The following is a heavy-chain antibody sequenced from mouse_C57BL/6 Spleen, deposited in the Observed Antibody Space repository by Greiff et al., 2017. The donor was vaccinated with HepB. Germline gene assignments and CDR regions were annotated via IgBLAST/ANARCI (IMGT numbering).Heavy chain of an antibody. CDR2: IDPSDSYT. CDR1: GYTFTSYW. D-gene: IGHD1-1*01. J-gene: IGHJ4*01. Sequence: QVQLQQPGAELVMPGASVKLSCKASGYTFTSYWMHWVKQRPGQGLEWIGAIDPSDSYTNYNQKFKGKSTLTVDKSSSTAYMQLSSLTSEDSAVYYCARGTVVAHYAMDYWGQGTSVTVSS. V-gene: IGHV1-69*01. CDR3: ARGTVVAHYAMDY.